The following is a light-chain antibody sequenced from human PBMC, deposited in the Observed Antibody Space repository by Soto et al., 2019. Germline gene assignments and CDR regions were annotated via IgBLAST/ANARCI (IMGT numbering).Light chain of an antibody. Sequence: QSALTQPPSASGSPGQSVTISCTGTSSDVGGYNYVSWYQQHPGKAPKLMIYEVSKRPSGVPDRFSGSKSGNTASLTVSGLQAEDEADYYWSSYAGSNNLRYVFGTGTKVTVL. V-gene: IGLV2-8*01. J-gene: IGLJ1*01. CDR2: EVS. CDR1: SSDVGGYNY. CDR3: SSYAGSNNLRYV.